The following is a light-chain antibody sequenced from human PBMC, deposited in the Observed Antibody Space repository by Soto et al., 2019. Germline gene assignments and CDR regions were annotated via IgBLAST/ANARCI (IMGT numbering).Light chain of an antibody. CDR1: QGISNY. CDR2: AAS. CDR3: QKYNSAPTWT. V-gene: IGKV1-27*01. Sequence: DIHMTQSPSSLSASVGDRVTITCRASQGISNYLAWYQQKPGKVPKLLIYAASTLQSGVPSRFSGSGSGTDFTLTISSLXPEDVATYYCQKYNSAPTWTFGQGTKVDIK. J-gene: IGKJ1*01.